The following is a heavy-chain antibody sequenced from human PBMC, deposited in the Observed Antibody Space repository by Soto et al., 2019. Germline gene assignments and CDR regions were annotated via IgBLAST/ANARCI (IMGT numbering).Heavy chain of an antibody. CDR1: GFTFSYHA. CDR3: ARGTTTSAFSAMDV. J-gene: IGHJ6*02. CDR2: ISYDGDNK. V-gene: IGHV3-30-3*01. Sequence: QVQLVESGGGVVQPGRSLRLSCAASGFTFSYHALNWVRQAPGKGLEWVAVISYDGDNKYIAESVKGRFTISRDNSKNTVSLQMNSRRTKDTAMYFCARGTTTSAFSAMDVWGQGTTVTVSS. D-gene: IGHD1-1*01.